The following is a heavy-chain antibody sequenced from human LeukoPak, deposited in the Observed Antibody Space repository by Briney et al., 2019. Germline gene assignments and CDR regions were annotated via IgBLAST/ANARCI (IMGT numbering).Heavy chain of an antibody. V-gene: IGHV3-66*02. Sequence: GGSLRLSCAASGFTVSSNYMSWVRQAPGKGLEGVSVIYSGGSTYYADSVKGRFTISRDNSKNTLYLQMNRLRAEDTAVYYCARDPRGYSSSWGFDPWGQGTLVTVSS. CDR1: GFTVSSNY. J-gene: IGHJ5*02. CDR2: IYSGGST. CDR3: ARDPRGYSSSWGFDP. D-gene: IGHD6-13*01.